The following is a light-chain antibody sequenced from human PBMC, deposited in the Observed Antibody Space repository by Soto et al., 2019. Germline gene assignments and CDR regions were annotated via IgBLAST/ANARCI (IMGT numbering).Light chain of an antibody. J-gene: IGLJ3*02. V-gene: IGLV1-44*01. Sequence: QSVLTQPPSASGTPGQRVTISCSGTSSSIGNNRVNWYQQIPGTAPKLLIYSNIQRPSGVPDRFSGSKSGTSASLAITGLRSEDEADYCSTWDDTLKGPVFGGGTKVTVL. CDR2: SNI. CDR1: SSSIGNNR. CDR3: STWDDTLKGPV.